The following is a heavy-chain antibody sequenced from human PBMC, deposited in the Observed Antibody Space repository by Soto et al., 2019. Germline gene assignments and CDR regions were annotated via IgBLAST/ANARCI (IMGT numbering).Heavy chain of an antibody. J-gene: IGHJ4*02. D-gene: IGHD1-1*01. CDR3: ARDRDWNYFDY. CDR2: IYSGGST. Sequence: ESGGGLVQPGGSLRLSCAASGFTVSSNYMSWVRQAPGKGLEWVSVIYSGGSTYYADSVKGRFTISRDNSKNTLYLQMNSLRAEDTAVYYCARDRDWNYFDYWGQGTLVTVSS. CDR1: GFTVSSNY. V-gene: IGHV3-66*01.